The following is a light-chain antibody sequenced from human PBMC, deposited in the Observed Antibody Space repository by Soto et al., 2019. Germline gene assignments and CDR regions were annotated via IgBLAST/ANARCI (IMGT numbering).Light chain of an antibody. CDR1: RSIGTW. Sequence: DIQMTQSPSTLSASVGDRVTITCRASRSIGTWLAWYQQRPGKAPKLLVSGVSSLESGVPSRFSGSGSGTECTLTMSSLQPDDLATDYCQYYNTFSGTFGQGTKVDVK. CDR3: QYYNTFSGT. J-gene: IGKJ1*01. V-gene: IGKV1-5*01. CDR2: GVS.